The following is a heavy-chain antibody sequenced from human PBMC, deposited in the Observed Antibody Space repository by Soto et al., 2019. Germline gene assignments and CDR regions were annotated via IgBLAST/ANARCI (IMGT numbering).Heavy chain of an antibody. Sequence: SLRLSCAASGFTFSSYGMHWVRQAPGKGLEWVAVISYDGSNKYYADSVKGRSTISRDNSKNTLYLQMNSLRAEDTAVYYCAKEAPSSGYYARYHFDYWGQGTLVTVSS. D-gene: IGHD3-22*01. CDR2: ISYDGSNK. J-gene: IGHJ4*02. CDR3: AKEAPSSGYYARYHFDY. CDR1: GFTFSSYG. V-gene: IGHV3-30*18.